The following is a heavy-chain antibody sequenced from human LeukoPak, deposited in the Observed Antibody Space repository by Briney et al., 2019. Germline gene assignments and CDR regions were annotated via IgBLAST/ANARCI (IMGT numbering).Heavy chain of an antibody. Sequence: GGSLRLSCAASGFTFSSYAMSWVRQAPGKGLEWVSAISGSGGSTYYADSVKGRFTISRDNSQNTLYLQMNSRRAEDTALYYCAKAWAWEPFFDYWGQGTLVTVSS. CDR2: ISGSGGST. J-gene: IGHJ4*02. CDR1: GFTFSSYA. CDR3: AKAWAWEPFFDY. V-gene: IGHV3-23*01. D-gene: IGHD1-26*01.